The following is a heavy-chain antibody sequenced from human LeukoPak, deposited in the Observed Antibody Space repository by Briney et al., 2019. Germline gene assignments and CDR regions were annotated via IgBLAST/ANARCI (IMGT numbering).Heavy chain of an antibody. J-gene: IGHJ4*02. D-gene: IGHD1-26*01. V-gene: IGHV3-30-3*01. Sequence: GGSLRLSCAASGFTFSSYAMHWVRQAPGKGLEWVAVISYDGSNKYYADSVKGRFTISRDNSKNTLYLQMNSLRAEDTAVYYCARSLYSGSYNYWGQGTLVTVSS. CDR3: ARSLYSGSYNY. CDR2: ISYDGSNK. CDR1: GFTFSSYA.